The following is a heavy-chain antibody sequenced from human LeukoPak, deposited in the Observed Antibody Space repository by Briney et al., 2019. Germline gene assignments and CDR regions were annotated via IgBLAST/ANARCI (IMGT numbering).Heavy chain of an antibody. CDR2: IYSGGST. CDR1: GFTVSSNY. V-gene: IGHV3-53*01. J-gene: IGHJ4*02. CDR3: ARDFNDYGDYYFDY. D-gene: IGHD4-17*01. Sequence: PGGSLRLSCAASGFTVSSNYMSWVRQAPGKGLEWASVIYSGGSTYYADSVKGRFTISRDNSKNTLYLQMNSLRAEDTAVYYCARDFNDYGDYYFDYWGQGTLVTVSS.